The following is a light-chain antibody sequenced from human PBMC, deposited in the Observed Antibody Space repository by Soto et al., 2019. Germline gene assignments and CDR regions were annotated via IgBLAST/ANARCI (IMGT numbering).Light chain of an antibody. V-gene: IGKV3-20*01. J-gene: IGKJ1*01. CDR2: GAS. Sequence: EIVLTQSPGTLSLSPGERATLSCRASQSVSSSYLAWYQQKPGQAPRLLIYGASSRATGIPDRFSGSGSGTDFTLNISRREPEDSAVYYCQQYGSSRTFGQGTEVEIK. CDR1: QSVSSSY. CDR3: QQYGSSRT.